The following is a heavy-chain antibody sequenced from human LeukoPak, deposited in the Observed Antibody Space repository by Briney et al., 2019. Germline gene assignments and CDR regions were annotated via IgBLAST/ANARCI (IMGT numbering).Heavy chain of an antibody. CDR2: ISYDESNK. Sequence: GGSLRLSCAASGFTFSSYGMHWVRQAPGKGLEWVAVISYDESNKYYADSVKGRFTISRDNSKNTLYLQMNSLRAEDTAVYYCARGHFGLDVWGQGTTVTVSS. CDR1: GFTFSSYG. V-gene: IGHV3-30*03. CDR3: ARGHFGLDV. J-gene: IGHJ6*02.